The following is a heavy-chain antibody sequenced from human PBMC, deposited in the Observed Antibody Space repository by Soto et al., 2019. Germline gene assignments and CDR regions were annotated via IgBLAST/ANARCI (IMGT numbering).Heavy chain of an antibody. CDR1: GGSFSGYY. CDR3: ARGPPIWSGYYPRWFDP. D-gene: IGHD3-3*01. V-gene: IGHV4-34*01. CDR2: INHSGST. J-gene: IGHJ5*02. Sequence: SETLSLTCAVYGGSFSGYYWSWIRQPPGKGLEWIGEINHSGSTNYNPSLKSRVTISVDTSKNQFSLKLSSVTAADTAVYYCARGPPIWSGYYPRWFDPWGQGTLVTGSS.